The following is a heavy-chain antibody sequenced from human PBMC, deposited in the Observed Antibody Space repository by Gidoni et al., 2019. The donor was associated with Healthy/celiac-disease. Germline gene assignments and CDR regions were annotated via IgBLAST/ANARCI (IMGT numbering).Heavy chain of an antibody. D-gene: IGHD5-12*01. J-gene: IGHJ2*01. V-gene: IGHV3-13*01. CDR1: GFTFSSYD. CDR2: IGTAGDT. CDR3: ARAPGLGRLRLYDWYFDL. Sequence: EVQLVESGGGLVQPGGSLRLSCAASGFTFSSYDMHWVRQATGKGLEWVSAIGTAGDTYYPGSVKGRFTISRENAKNSLYLQMNSLRAGDTAVYYCARAPGLGRLRLYDWYFDLWGRGTLVTVSS.